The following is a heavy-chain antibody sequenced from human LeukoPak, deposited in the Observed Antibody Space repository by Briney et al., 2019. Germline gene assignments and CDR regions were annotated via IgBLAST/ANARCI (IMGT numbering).Heavy chain of an antibody. CDR1: GGSISSYY. Sequence: SETLSLTCTVSGGSISSYYWSWIRQPPGKGLEWIGYIYYSGSTNYNPSLKSRVTISVDTSKNQFSLKLSSVTAADTAVYYCARVAVSRDGYNQFDYWGQGTLVTVSS. D-gene: IGHD5-24*01. CDR3: ARVAVSRDGYNQFDY. J-gene: IGHJ4*02. V-gene: IGHV4-59*01. CDR2: IYYSGST.